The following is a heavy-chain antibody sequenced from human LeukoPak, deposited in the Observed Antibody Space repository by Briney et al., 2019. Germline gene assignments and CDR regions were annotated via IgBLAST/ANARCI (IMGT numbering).Heavy chain of an antibody. V-gene: IGHV3-21*01. CDR3: ATYTVETSLGYSSGWNYFDF. J-gene: IGHJ4*02. D-gene: IGHD6-19*01. CDR1: GFTFSSYA. CDR2: ISSTSGYI. Sequence: GGSLRLSCAASGFTFSSYAMNWVRQAPGKGLEWVSSISSTSGYIWYSDSVKGRFTISRDNAKSSLYLQMNSLRAEDTAVYYCATYTVETSLGYSSGWNYFDFWGQGTLVTVSS.